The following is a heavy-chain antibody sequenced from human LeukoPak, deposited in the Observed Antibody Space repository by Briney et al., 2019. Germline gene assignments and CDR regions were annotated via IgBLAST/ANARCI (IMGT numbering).Heavy chain of an antibody. D-gene: IGHD1-26*01. Sequence: SETLSLTCIVSGGSISSYYWSWIRQPPGKGLEWIGYIYYSGSTNYNPSLKSRVTMSVDTSKNQFSLKLSSVTAADTAVYYCAGSYYYYYTADHYYMDVWGKGTTVTISS. V-gene: IGHV4-59*12. J-gene: IGHJ6*03. CDR2: IYYSGST. CDR1: GGSISSYY. CDR3: AGSYYYYYTADHYYMDV.